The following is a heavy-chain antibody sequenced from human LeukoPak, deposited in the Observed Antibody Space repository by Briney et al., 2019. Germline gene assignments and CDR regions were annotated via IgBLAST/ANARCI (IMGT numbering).Heavy chain of an antibody. D-gene: IGHD4-17*01. CDR2: IWYDGSNK. Sequence: GGSLRLSCAASGFTFSSYGMHWVRQAPGKGLEWVAVIWYDGSNKYYADSVKGRFTISRDNSKNTLYLQMNSLRAEDTAVYYCARDGWETTVIYYYYYGMDVWGQRTTVTFSS. CDR1: GFTFSSYG. CDR3: ARDGWETTVIYYYYYGMDV. V-gene: IGHV3-33*01. J-gene: IGHJ6*02.